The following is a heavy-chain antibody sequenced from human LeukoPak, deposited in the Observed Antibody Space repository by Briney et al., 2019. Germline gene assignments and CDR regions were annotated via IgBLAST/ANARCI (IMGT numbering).Heavy chain of an antibody. CDR3: ARDLRGYSYATDY. V-gene: IGHV3-64*01. CDR2: ISSNGGST. CDR1: GFTFSSYA. Sequence: GSLRLSCAASGFTFSSYAMHWVRQAPGKGLEYVSAISSNGGSTYYANSVKGRSTISRDNSKNTLYLQMGSLRAEDMAVYYCARDLRGYSYATDYWGQGTLVTVSS. D-gene: IGHD5-18*01. J-gene: IGHJ4*02.